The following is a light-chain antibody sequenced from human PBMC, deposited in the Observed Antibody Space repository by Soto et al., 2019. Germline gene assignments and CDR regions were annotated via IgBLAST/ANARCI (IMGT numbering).Light chain of an antibody. CDR2: EVS. CDR3: SSYTSSSSHYV. CDR1: SSDVGGYNY. J-gene: IGLJ1*01. V-gene: IGLV2-14*01. Sequence: QSALTQPASVSGSPGLSITISCTGTSSDVGGYNYVSWYQQHPGKAPKLMIYEVSNRPSGVSNRFSGSKSGNTASLTISGLQAEDEADYYCSSYTSSSSHYVFGTGTKLTVL.